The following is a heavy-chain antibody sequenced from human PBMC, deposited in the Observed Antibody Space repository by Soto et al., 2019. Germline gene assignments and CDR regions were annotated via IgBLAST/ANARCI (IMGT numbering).Heavy chain of an antibody. J-gene: IGHJ6*02. V-gene: IGHV3-23*01. CDR3: AKDQEGYDIWSGYYGPSFYYYGMDV. CDR2: ISGSGGST. Sequence: PGRSLRLSCAASVFTFSSYAMSWARQAPGKGLEWVSAISGSGGSTYYADSVKGRFTISRDTSKNTLYLQMNSLRAEDTGVYYCAKDQEGYDIWSGYYGPSFYYYGMDVWGQGTAVTVSS. CDR1: VFTFSSYA. D-gene: IGHD3-3*01.